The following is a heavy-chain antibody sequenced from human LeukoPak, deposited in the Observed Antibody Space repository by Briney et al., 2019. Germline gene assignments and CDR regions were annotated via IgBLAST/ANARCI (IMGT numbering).Heavy chain of an antibody. V-gene: IGHV3-7*05. CDR1: GFTFNNYW. J-gene: IGHJ4*02. Sequence: GGSLRLSCAASGFTFNNYWMTWVRQAPGKGLEWVANIKKDGSEKYYVDSVKGRFTISRDNAKNSLHLQMNSLRVEDTAVYYCGEGGTLGYWGQGTLVTVSS. D-gene: IGHD1-1*01. CDR2: IKKDGSEK. CDR3: GEGGTLGY.